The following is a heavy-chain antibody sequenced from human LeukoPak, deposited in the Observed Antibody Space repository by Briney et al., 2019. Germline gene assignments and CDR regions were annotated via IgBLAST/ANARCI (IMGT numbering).Heavy chain of an antibody. CDR3: ARRGLRQWLVRGAFDI. D-gene: IGHD6-19*01. J-gene: IGHJ3*02. V-gene: IGHV4-39*07. CDR2: IYYSGST. CDR1: GGSISSSSYY. Sequence: SKTLSLTCIVSGGSISSSSYYWGWIRQPPGKGLEWIGSIYYSGSTYYNPSLKSRVTISVDTSKNQFSLKLSSVTAADTAVYYCARRGLRQWLVRGAFDIWGQGTMVTVSS.